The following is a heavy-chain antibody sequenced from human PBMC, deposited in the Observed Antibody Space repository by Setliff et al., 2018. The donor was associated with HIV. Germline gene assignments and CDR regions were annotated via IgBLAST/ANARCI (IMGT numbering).Heavy chain of an antibody. D-gene: IGHD3-16*01. CDR3: ARDWRSGEESLRRPDY. CDR1: GFTVSSNY. CDR2: IYSGGST. V-gene: IGHV3-66*01. Sequence: GGSLRLSCAASGFTVSSNYMSWVRQAPGKGLEWVSVIYSGGSTYYTDSVKGRFTISRDNSKNTLYLQMNSLRAEDTAIYYCARDWRSGEESLRRPDYWGQGTLVTVSS. J-gene: IGHJ4*02.